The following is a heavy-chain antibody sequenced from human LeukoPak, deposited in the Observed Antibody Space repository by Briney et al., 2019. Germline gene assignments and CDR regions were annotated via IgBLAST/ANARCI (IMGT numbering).Heavy chain of an antibody. CDR2: IKHDGSEK. D-gene: IGHD3-3*01. V-gene: IGHV3-7*01. Sequence: GGSLRLSCAASGFIFTNYFMSWVRQAPGKGLEWVASIKHDGSEKYYVDSVRCRFTISRDNTKNSLYLQMSSLRAEDTAVYYCATDRGWRTSGYYLYYFEYWGQGTLVTFSS. CDR1: GFIFTNYF. J-gene: IGHJ4*02. CDR3: ATDRGWRTSGYYLYYFEY.